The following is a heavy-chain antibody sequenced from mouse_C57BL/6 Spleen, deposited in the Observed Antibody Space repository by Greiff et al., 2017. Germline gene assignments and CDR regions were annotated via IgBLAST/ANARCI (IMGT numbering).Heavy chain of an antibody. J-gene: IGHJ1*03. CDR2: IDPSDSET. D-gene: IGHD5-5*01. CDR1: GYTFTSYW. Sequence: QVQLKQPGAELVRPGSSVKLSCKASGYTFTSYWMHWVKQRPIQGLEWIGNIDPSDSETHYNQKFKDKATLTVDKSSSTAYMQLSSLTSEDSAVYYCARVEVGLPSYWYFDVWGTGTTVTVSS. V-gene: IGHV1-52*01. CDR3: ARVEVGLPSYWYFDV.